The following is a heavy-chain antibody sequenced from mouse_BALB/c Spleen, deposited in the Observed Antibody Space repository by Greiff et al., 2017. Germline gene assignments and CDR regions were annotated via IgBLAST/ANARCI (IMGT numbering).Heavy chain of an antibody. V-gene: IGHV1-14*01. Sequence: EVQLQESGPELVKPGASVKMSCKASGYTFTSYVMHWVKQKPGQGLEWIGYINPYNDGTKYNEKFKGKATLTSDKSSSTAYMELSSLTSEDSAVYYCAIYGPTYYYAMDYGGQGTSVTVSS. J-gene: IGHJ4*01. D-gene: IGHD1-1*02. CDR3: AIYGPTYYYAMDY. CDR2: INPYNDGT. CDR1: GYTFTSYV.